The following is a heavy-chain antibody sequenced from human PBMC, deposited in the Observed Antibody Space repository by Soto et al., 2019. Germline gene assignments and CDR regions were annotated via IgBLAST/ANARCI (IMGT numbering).Heavy chain of an antibody. CDR3: ARVTMVRGVHNWFDP. CDR2: IIPIFGAA. V-gene: IGHV1-69*01. Sequence: QVQLVQSGDEVKKPGSSVKVSCKASGGTFSTYAINWVRQAPGQGLEWMGGIIPIFGAANYAQKFQGRVTITADESTSTAYMELGSLRSEDTAVYYCARVTMVRGVHNWFDPWGQGTLVTVSS. CDR1: GGTFSTYA. J-gene: IGHJ5*02. D-gene: IGHD3-10*01.